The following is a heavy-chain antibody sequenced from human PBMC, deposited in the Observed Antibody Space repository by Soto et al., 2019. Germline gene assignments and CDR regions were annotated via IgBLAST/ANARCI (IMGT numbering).Heavy chain of an antibody. J-gene: IGHJ3*02. CDR3: AKERGVLDAFDI. CDR1: GFTSSPFV. Sequence: QVQLVESGGGVVKPGRSLRLSCAASGFTSSPFVIHWFRQAPGKGLEWLAVISSDGNNQYYADSVKGRFTISRDNSKNTLYLQVNSLRAEDTAVYFCAKERGVLDAFDIWGQGTMVTVSS. D-gene: IGHD3-10*01. CDR2: ISSDGNNQ. V-gene: IGHV3-30*18.